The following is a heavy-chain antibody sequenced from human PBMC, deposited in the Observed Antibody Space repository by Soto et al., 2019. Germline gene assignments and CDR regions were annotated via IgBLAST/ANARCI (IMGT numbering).Heavy chain of an antibody. CDR3: ARGDSSGWYHFDY. Sequence: SETLSLTCTVSGGSISSYYWIWIRQPPGKGLEWIGYIYYSGSTNYNPSLKSRVTISVDTSKNQFSLKLSSVTAADTAVYYCARGDSSGWYHFDYWGQGTLVTVSS. CDR1: GGSISSYY. V-gene: IGHV4-59*01. CDR2: IYYSGST. J-gene: IGHJ4*02. D-gene: IGHD6-19*01.